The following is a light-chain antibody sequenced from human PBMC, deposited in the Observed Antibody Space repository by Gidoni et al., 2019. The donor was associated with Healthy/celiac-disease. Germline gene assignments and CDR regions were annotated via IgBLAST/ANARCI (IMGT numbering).Light chain of an antibody. V-gene: IGKV1-39*01. CDR1: QSTSSY. CDR2: DAS. Sequence: DIQMTPSPSSLSPSVGDRVTITCRASQSTSSYLNWYQQKPGKAPKILIYDASSLQSGVPSRFSGSGAGTDFTITISSRQPEDVATYYCQQSYSTHRYTFGQGTKLEIK. J-gene: IGKJ2*01. CDR3: QQSYSTHRYT.